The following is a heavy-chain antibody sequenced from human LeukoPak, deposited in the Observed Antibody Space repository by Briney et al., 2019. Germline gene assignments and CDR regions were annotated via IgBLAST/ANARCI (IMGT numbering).Heavy chain of an antibody. D-gene: IGHD3-3*01. CDR2: IIPIFGTA. CDR3: ARSGITIFGVVRSYYCYMDV. Sequence: SVKVSCEASGGTFSSYAISWVRQAPGQGLEWMGGIIPIFGTANYAQKFQGRVTITTDESTSTAYMELSSLRSEDTAVYYCARSGITIFGVVRSYYCYMDVWGKGTTVTVSS. CDR1: GGTFSSYA. J-gene: IGHJ6*03. V-gene: IGHV1-69*05.